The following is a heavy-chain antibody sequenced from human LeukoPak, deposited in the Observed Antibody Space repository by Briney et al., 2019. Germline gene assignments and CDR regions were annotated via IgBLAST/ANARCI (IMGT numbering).Heavy chain of an antibody. Sequence: ASVNISCKAFGATLNLGHAFIWARQAPGQGLQWMGRTIPFLGAVNYAQIFQGRVSFTADKTTSTLYMQLANLRPDDTAIYYCSPCGHAYDWFGPWGQGTLVTVSS. CDR3: SPCGHAYDWFGP. CDR1: GATLNLGHA. CDR2: TIPFLGAV. D-gene: IGHD5-12*01. J-gene: IGHJ5*02. V-gene: IGHV1-69*04.